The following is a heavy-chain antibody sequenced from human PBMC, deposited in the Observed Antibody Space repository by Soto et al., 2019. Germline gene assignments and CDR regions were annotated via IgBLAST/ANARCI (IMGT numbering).Heavy chain of an antibody. D-gene: IGHD3-10*01. CDR1: GASITNYY. V-gene: IGHV4-59*01. CDR3: AMYYGHGQDY. Sequence: QVQLHQSGPGLVKPSETLSLTCSVSGASITNYYWTWIRQSPGKGLEWIGYIYYGGTSNYNSSLKGRFTVSVDMTTNQFSLTLNSVTAADTAVNYCAMYYGHGQDYWGQGTLVTVSS. J-gene: IGHJ4*02. CDR2: IYYGGTS.